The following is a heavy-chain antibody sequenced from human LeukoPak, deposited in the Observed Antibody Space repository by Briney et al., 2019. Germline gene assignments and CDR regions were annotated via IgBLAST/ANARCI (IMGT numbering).Heavy chain of an antibody. D-gene: IGHD3-3*01. J-gene: IGHJ5*02. CDR3: ARGSYYDFLFDP. V-gene: IGHV4-59*03. CDR1: GFSTWANY. Sequence: SETLSLTCTVSGFSTWANYWSWIRQTPGKGLDWIGFAHYSGTVDYNPSLKSRVTISVDTSNSQFSLQLPSVTAADTAIYYCARGSYYDFLFDPWGQGILVTVSS. CDR2: AHYSGTV.